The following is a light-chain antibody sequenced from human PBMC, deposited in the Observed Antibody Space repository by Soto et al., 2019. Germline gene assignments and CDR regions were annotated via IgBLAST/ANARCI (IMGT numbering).Light chain of an antibody. J-gene: IGKJ2*01. CDR3: LRYGDSPTAYT. Sequence: EIVLTQSPGTVSLSPGERATLSCRASQSVSSRNLAWYRQKPGQAPSLLIFGASNSVTGIPDRFSGSGSGTDITVTISRMEPEDCAVYYCLRYGDSPTAYTFGQGTKLESK. CDR2: GAS. V-gene: IGKV3-20*01. CDR1: QSVSSRN.